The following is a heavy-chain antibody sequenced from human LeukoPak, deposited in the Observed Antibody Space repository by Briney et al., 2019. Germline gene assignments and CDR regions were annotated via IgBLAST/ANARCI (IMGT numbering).Heavy chain of an antibody. J-gene: IGHJ6*03. CDR2: ISGSGGST. CDR3: AKDRTDIETAAIGYYYYYYMDV. D-gene: IGHD2-2*02. Sequence: PGGSLRLSCAASGFTFSKYGMNWVRQAPGKGLEWVSAISGSGGSTYYADSVKGRFTISRDNSKNTLYLQMNSLRAEDTAVYYCAKDRTDIETAAIGYYYYYYMDVWGKGTTVTVSS. V-gene: IGHV3-23*01. CDR1: GFTFSKYG.